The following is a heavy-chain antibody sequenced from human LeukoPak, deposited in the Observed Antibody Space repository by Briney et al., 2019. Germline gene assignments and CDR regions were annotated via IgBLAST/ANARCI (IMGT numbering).Heavy chain of an antibody. CDR2: ISDNGGNT. J-gene: IGHJ4*02. V-gene: IGHV3-23*01. D-gene: IGHD3-9*01. Sequence: GGSLRLSCAASGFTFSSYAMNWVRQAPGKGLEWVSAISDNGGNTYYADSVKGRFTISRDNSKNTLYLQMSSLGAEDTAVYYCASNILTGYYPDFFDYWGQGTLVTVSS. CDR1: GFTFSSYA. CDR3: ASNILTGYYPDFFDY.